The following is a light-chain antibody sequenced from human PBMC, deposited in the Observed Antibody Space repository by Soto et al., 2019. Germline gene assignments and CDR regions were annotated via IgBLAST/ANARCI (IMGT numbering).Light chain of an antibody. Sequence: EIVLTQSPGTLSLSPGERATLSCRASQSVSSSYLAWYQQKPGQAPRLLIYGASSRATGIPDRFSGSGSGTGLTLTISRLEPEDFAVYYGQQYGSSPWTFGQGTKVEIK. V-gene: IGKV3-20*01. CDR2: GAS. CDR3: QQYGSSPWT. J-gene: IGKJ1*01. CDR1: QSVSSSY.